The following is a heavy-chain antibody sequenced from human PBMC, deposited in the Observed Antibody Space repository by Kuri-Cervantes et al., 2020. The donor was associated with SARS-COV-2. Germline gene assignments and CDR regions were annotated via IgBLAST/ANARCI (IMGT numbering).Heavy chain of an antibody. CDR1: GGSISSGSYY. Sequence: SCTVSGGSISSGSYYWSWIRQPAGKGLEWIGRIYTSGSTNYNPSLKSRVTISVDTSKNQFSLKLSSVTAADTAVYYCAGVLYSSSWGLAYWGQGNQVHGSS. CDR2: IYTSGST. V-gene: IGHV4-61*02. J-gene: IGHJ4*02. CDR3: AGVLYSSSWGLAY. D-gene: IGHD6-13*01.